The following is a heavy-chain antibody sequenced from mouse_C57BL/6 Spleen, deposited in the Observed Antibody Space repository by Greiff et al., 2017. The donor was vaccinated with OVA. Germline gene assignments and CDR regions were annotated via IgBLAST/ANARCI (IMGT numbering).Heavy chain of an antibody. CDR2: ISDGGSYT. CDR1: GFTFSSYA. Sequence: EVNLVESGGGLVKPGGSLKLSCAASGFTFSSYAMSWVRQTPEKRLEWVATISDGGSYTYYPDNVKGRFTISRDNAKNNLYLQMSHLKSEDTAMYYCAREGEGNYYFDYWGQGTTLTVSS. CDR3: AREGEGNYYFDY. J-gene: IGHJ2*01. D-gene: IGHD2-1*01. V-gene: IGHV5-4*01.